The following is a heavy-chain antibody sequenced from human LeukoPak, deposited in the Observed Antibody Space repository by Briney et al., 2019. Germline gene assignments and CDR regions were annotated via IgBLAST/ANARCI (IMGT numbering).Heavy chain of an antibody. J-gene: IGHJ4*02. Sequence: SETLSLTCAASGGSINSNTYYWGWIRQPPGKGLEWIGSVYSSGSTYYNPSLKSRVAISADTSKNQFSLRLSSVTAPDTAVYYCARRSRSGFFDYWGQGTLVTVSS. D-gene: IGHD3-10*01. V-gene: IGHV4-39*01. CDR2: VYSSGST. CDR1: GGSINSNTYY. CDR3: ARRSRSGFFDY.